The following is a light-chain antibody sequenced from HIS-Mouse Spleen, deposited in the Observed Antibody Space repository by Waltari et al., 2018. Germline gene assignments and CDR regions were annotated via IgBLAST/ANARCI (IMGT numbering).Light chain of an antibody. Sequence: QSALTQPRSVSGSPGQSVTISCPGTSSDVGGYNYVSWYQQHPGKAPKLMIYDVSKRPSGVPDRFSGSKSGTTASLTISGLQAEDEADYYRCSYAGSYTLVFGGGTKLTVL. V-gene: IGLV2-11*01. CDR3: CSYAGSYTLV. CDR2: DVS. J-gene: IGLJ2*01. CDR1: SSDVGGYNY.